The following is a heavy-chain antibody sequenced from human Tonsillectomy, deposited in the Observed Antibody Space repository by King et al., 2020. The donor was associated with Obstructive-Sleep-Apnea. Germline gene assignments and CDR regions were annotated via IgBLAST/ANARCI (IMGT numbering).Heavy chain of an antibody. Sequence: DGQLMQSGAEVKKPGESLKISCKGTGFRFSDFWIGWVRQMHGKGLEWMGLIFPGDSLTNYSPSFQGQVTISANKSISTDYLQWSSLEASDTAMYFCARPALERGPAPDYWGQGTLVTVSS. V-gene: IGHV5-51*01. CDR3: ARPALERGPAPDY. D-gene: IGHD3-10*01. CDR1: GFRFSDFW. J-gene: IGHJ4*02. CDR2: IFPGDSLT.